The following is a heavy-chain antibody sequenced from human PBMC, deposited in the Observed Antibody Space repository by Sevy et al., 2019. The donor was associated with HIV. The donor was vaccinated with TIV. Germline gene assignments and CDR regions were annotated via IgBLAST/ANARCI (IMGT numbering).Heavy chain of an antibody. CDR3: ARNVGDYVFRYFDL. J-gene: IGHJ2*01. V-gene: IGHV4-61*02. CDR2: VHNTGSA. D-gene: IGHD4-17*01. CDR1: GGSISRGQFY. Sequence: SETLSLTCTVSGGSISRGQFYWAWLRHPAGKGLEWIGRVHNTGSATYNPCLRNRVGMSVDTSKNQFSLTLSSVTAADTAVYYCARNVGDYVFRYFDLWGRGALVTVSS.